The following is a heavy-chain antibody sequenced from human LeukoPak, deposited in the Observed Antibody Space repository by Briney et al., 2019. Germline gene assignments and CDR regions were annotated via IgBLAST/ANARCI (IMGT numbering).Heavy chain of an antibody. CDR2: IYRSGST. CDR1: GYSISSGYY. V-gene: IGHV4-38-2*02. CDR3: ARDVAIAAAYDY. Sequence: KFSETLSLTCAVSGYSISSGYYWGWIRHPPGKGLEWIGSIYRSGSTYYNPSLKSRVTISVDTSKNQFSLKLGSVTAADTAVYYCARDVAIAAAYDYWGQGTLVTVSS. D-gene: IGHD6-13*01. J-gene: IGHJ4*02.